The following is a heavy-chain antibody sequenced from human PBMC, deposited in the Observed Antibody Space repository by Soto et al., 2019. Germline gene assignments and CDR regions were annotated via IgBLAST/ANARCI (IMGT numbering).Heavy chain of an antibody. Sequence: QVQLVESGGGVVQPGTSLRFSCIASGFTFSSYAMHWVRQAPGKGLEWVAVIWYDGSNKYYADSVEGRFTIYIDNSKNTVYLKMDSMRGEGQVMYYWESVAAGTWLDYWGQGTLVTVSS. J-gene: IGHJ4*02. CDR2: IWYDGSNK. CDR1: GFTFSSYA. D-gene: IGHD6-13*01. V-gene: IGHV3-33*01. CDR3: ESVAAGTWLDY.